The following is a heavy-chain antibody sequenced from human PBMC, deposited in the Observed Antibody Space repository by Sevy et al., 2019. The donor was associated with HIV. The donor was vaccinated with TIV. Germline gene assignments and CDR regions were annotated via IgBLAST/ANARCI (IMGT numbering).Heavy chain of an antibody. CDR3: ARDLRPGAAAGSPRGNKYGMDV. D-gene: IGHD6-13*01. J-gene: IGHJ6*02. Sequence: ASVKVSCKASGYTFTSYYMHWVRQAPGQGLEWMGIINPSGGSTSYAQKFQGRVTMTRDTSTSTVYMELSSLRSEDTAVYYCARDLRPGAAAGSPRGNKYGMDVWGQGPRSPSP. CDR1: GYTFTSYY. CDR2: INPSGGST. V-gene: IGHV1-46*01.